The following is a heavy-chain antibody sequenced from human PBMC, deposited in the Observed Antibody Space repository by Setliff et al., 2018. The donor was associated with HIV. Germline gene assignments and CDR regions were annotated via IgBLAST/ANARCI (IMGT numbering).Heavy chain of an antibody. CDR1: GYSFTSYW. D-gene: IGHD7-27*01. J-gene: IGHJ3*02. CDR3: ARKTGGHAFDI. V-gene: IGHV5-51*01. Sequence: GESLKISCKGSGYSFTSYWIGWVRQMLGKGLEWMGIIYPGDSGTRYSPSLQGQVTISADKSISTAYLQWSSLRASDTAMYYCARKTGGHAFDIWGQGTMVTVSS. CDR2: IYPGDSGT.